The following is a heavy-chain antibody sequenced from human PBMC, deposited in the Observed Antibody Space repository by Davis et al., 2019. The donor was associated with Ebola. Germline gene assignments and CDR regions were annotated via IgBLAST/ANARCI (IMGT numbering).Heavy chain of an antibody. CDR1: GYIFTGYY. Sequence: ASVNVSCKTSGYIFTGYYIHWVRQAPGQGLEWMAWINPITGVTNYAQKFQGRVTLTRDTSTSTAYMELTSLTSDDTAVYYCVRDANWGSGIHWYFDLWGRGTLVTVSS. CDR2: INPITGVT. J-gene: IGHJ2*01. D-gene: IGHD7-27*01. CDR3: VRDANWGSGIHWYFDL. V-gene: IGHV1-2*02.